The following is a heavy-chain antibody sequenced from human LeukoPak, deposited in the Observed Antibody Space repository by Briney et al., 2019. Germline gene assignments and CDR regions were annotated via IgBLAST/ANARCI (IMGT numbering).Heavy chain of an antibody. D-gene: IGHD3-10*01. J-gene: IGHJ6*02. CDR1: GFTFGDHA. V-gene: IGHV3-49*04. Sequence: GGSLRLSCTGSGFTFGDHAMAWVRQAPGKGLEWVGLIRNEAYGETTEYAASVRDRFTISRDNSRSVAYLQMNSLKTEDTAMYYCARGPILLWLHNGMDVWGQGTTVTVSS. CDR3: ARGPILLWLHNGMDV. CDR2: IRNEAYGETT.